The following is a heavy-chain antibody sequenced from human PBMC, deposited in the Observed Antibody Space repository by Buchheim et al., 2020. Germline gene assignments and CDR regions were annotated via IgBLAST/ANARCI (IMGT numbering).Heavy chain of an antibody. CDR3: AREDDYHYYGMDV. CDR2: INHSGST. V-gene: IGHV4-34*01. J-gene: IGHJ6*02. D-gene: IGHD2-15*01. Sequence: QVQLQQWGAGLLKPSETLSLTCAVFGGSFSGYYWSWFRQPPGKGLEWIGEINHSGSTNYNPSLKSRVTISVDTSKNQFSLKLSSVTAADTAVYYCAREDDYHYYGMDVWGQGTT. CDR1: GGSFSGYY.